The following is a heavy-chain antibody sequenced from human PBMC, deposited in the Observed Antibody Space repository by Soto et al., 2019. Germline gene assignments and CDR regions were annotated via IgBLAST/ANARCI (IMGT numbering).Heavy chain of an antibody. J-gene: IGHJ6*02. D-gene: IGHD3-3*01. V-gene: IGHV4-4*02. Sequence: QVQLQESGPGLVKPSGTLSLTCAVSGGSISSSNWWSWVRQPPGKGLEWIGEIYHSGSTNYNPSLNSRVTISVDKSKNQFSLKLSSVTAADTAVYYCARGYYDFWSGYYRAHYYGMDVWGQGTTVTVSS. CDR2: IYHSGST. CDR3: ARGYYDFWSGYYRAHYYGMDV. CDR1: GGSISSSNW.